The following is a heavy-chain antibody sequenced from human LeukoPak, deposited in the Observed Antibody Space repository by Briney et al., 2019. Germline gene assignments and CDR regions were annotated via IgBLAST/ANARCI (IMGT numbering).Heavy chain of an antibody. CDR3: ARDREVGATGYYFDY. V-gene: IGHV4-34*01. CDR1: GGSFSGYY. CDR2: INHSGST. J-gene: IGHJ4*02. Sequence: SETLSLTCAVYGGSFSGYYWSWIRQPPGKGLEWIGEINHSGSTNYNPSLKSRVTISVDTSKNQFSLRLSSVTAADTAVYYCARDREVGATGYYFDYWGQGTLVTVSS. D-gene: IGHD1-26*01.